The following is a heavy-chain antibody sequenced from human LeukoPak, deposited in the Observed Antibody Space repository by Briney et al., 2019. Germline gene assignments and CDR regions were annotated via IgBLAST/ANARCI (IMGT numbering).Heavy chain of an antibody. V-gene: IGHV3-7*01. Sequence: TGGSLRLSCAASGFTFTNDFMTWVRQAPGKGLEWVANMKVDGSDIHYVDSVKGRFTISSDNARNSLYLQMNTLRVADTAVYYCARDSTRMVRGAGFDYWGQGTLVTVSS. CDR3: ARDSTRMVRGAGFDY. J-gene: IGHJ4*02. D-gene: IGHD3-10*01. CDR2: MKVDGSDI. CDR1: GFTFTNDF.